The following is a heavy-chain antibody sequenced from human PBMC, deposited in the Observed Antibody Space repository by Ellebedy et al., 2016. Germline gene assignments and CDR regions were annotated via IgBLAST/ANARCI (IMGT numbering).Heavy chain of an antibody. V-gene: IGHV3-74*01. D-gene: IGHD3-16*01. Sequence: GESLKISCAGSGFTLSSYWIHWVRQAPGKGLVRVSRITADGSDTAYADSVRGRFTISRDNAKNTVYLQMNSLRPEDTAVYYCARDGGWGTPFDYWGQGTLVTVSS. CDR2: ITADGSDT. CDR1: GFTLSSYW. CDR3: ARDGGWGTPFDY. J-gene: IGHJ4*02.